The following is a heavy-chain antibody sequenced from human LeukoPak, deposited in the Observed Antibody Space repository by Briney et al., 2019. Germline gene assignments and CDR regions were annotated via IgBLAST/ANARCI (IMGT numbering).Heavy chain of an antibody. V-gene: IGHV4-59*08. CDR1: GGSISNYY. CDR3: ARHLRGEQQLSGFDY. D-gene: IGHD6-13*01. J-gene: IGHJ4*02. Sequence: SETLSLTCTVSGGSISNYYWSWIRQPPGKGLEWIGYIYNSGSTNYNPSLKSRVTISADTSKNQFSLKLSSVTAADTAVYYCARHLRGEQQLSGFDYWGQGTPVTVSS. CDR2: IYNSGST.